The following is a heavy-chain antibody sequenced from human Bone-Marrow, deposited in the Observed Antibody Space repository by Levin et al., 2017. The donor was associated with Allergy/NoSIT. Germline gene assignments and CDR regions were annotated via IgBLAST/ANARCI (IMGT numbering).Heavy chain of an antibody. CDR3: ARLNEVPAIISPFDY. CDR2: IRSKPSNYET. CDR1: GFTFSHSA. D-gene: IGHD5-24*01. Sequence: GGSLRLSCAASGFTFSHSAIHWVRQASGKGLGWVGRIRSKPSNYETAFAASVKGRFTISRDDSENTAYLQMNSLKTEDTAVYYCARLNEVPAIISPFDYWGQGTLVTVSS. V-gene: IGHV3-73*01. J-gene: IGHJ4*02.